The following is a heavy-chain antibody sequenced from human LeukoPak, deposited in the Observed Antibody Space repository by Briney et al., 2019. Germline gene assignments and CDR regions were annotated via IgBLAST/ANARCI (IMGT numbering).Heavy chain of an antibody. CDR1: GYTFTSYY. CDR3: ARCSSTSCYGMDV. V-gene: IGHV1-46*01. Sequence: ASVKVSCKASGYTFTSYYMHWVRQAPGQGLEWMGIINPSGGSTSYAQKFQGRVTITADESTSTAYMELSSLRSEDTAVYYCARCSSTSCYGMDVWGQGTTVTVSS. D-gene: IGHD2-2*01. CDR2: INPSGGST. J-gene: IGHJ6*02.